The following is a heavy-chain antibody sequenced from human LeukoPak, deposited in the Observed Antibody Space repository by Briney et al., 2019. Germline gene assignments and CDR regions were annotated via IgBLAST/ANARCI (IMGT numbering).Heavy chain of an antibody. CDR1: GGSISSGADF. CDR3: ARVVYPDYGVKYWYFDL. Sequence: SETLSLTCTVSGGSISSGADFWTWIRQHPGKGLEWIGYIYNSGNTDYNPSLKSRVTMSVDTSRDELSLRLTSVTAADTAIYYCARVVYPDYGVKYWYFDLWGRGTLVTVSS. V-gene: IGHV4-31*03. D-gene: IGHD4-17*01. CDR2: IYNSGNT. J-gene: IGHJ2*01.